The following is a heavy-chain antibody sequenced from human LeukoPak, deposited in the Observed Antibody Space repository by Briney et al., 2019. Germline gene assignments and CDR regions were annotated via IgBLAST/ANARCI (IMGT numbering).Heavy chain of an antibody. V-gene: IGHV1-18*01. Sequence: ASVKVSCKASGYTFTSYGISWVRQAPGQGLEWMGWISGYNGHTNYEQKFKGRVTMTTATSTSTAYMELRNLRSDDQGVYYCASGSLTMIRGVTYHYYGVDVWGQGTTVTVSS. CDR2: ISGYNGHT. CDR1: GYTFTSYG. D-gene: IGHD3-10*01. J-gene: IGHJ6*02. CDR3: ASGSLTMIRGVTYHYYGVDV.